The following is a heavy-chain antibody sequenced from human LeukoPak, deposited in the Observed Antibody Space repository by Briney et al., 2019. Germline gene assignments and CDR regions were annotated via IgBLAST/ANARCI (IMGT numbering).Heavy chain of an antibody. CDR3: ARRDSYSCGYYYFNY. CDR2: IFYSGST. CDR1: GDSISSYY. J-gene: IGHJ4*02. V-gene: IGHV4-59*04. Sequence: PSETLSLTCSISGDSISSYYWSWIRQPPGKGLEWIGTIFYSGSTYYNPSLKSRVTISVDTSKNQFSLKLSSVTAADTAVYYCARRDSYSCGYYYFNYWGQGTLVTVSS. D-gene: IGHD3-22*01.